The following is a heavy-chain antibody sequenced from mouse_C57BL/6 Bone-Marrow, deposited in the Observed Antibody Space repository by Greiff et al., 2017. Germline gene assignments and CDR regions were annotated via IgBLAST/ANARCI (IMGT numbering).Heavy chain of an antibody. CDR2: IDPATGGT. CDR1: GYTFTDYE. D-gene: IGHD2-3*01. V-gene: IGHV1-15*01. Sequence: VQLQQSGAELVRPGASVTLSCKASGYTFTDYEMHWVKQTPVHGLGWIGAIDPATGGTAYNQKFKGKAILTADKSSSTAYMELRSLTSEDASVYYCARFPLYDGYYEIAYWGQGTLVTVSA. J-gene: IGHJ3*01. CDR3: ARFPLYDGYYEIAY.